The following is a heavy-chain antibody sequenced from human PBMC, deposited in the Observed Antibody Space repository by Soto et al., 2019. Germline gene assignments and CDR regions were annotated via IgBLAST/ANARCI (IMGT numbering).Heavy chain of an antibody. CDR1: GYTFTSYG. D-gene: IGHD2-15*01. Sequence: GASVKVSCKASGYTFTSYGISWVRQAPGQGLEWMGWISAYKGNTNYAQKLQGRVTMTTDTSTSTAYMELRSLRSDDTAVYYCARTNFNRYCSGGSCYHLHSYLDYWGQGTLVTVSS. CDR2: ISAYKGNT. J-gene: IGHJ4*02. V-gene: IGHV1-18*01. CDR3: ARTNFNRYCSGGSCYHLHSYLDY.